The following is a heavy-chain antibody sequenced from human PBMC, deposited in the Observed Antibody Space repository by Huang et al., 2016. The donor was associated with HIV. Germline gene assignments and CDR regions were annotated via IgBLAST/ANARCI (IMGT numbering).Heavy chain of an antibody. CDR1: GFAFSDYS. CDR2: ISCVRGHV. D-gene: IGHD3-16*01. CDR3: AKGIIKKGLTFVDGYAPHTLYLYSGMDV. V-gene: IGHV3-9*01. J-gene: IGHJ6*04. Sequence: MESGGGVVQPGKSMRLSCKASGFAFSDYSMYLVRQGPGKGAVGVDGISCVRGHVDDKDSVRGRFTVSRENNKNLGFLDLANVKVDDTAMYYCAKGIIKKGLTFVDGYAPHTLYLYSGMDVWGKGTPVSVSS.